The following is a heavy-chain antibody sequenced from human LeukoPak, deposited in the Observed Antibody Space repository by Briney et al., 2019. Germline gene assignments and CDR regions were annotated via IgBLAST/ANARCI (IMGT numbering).Heavy chain of an antibody. CDR1: GFTYSGYG. D-gene: IGHD6-13*01. CDR2: IWYDGSNE. J-gene: IGHJ3*02. CDR3: AREQWAADDALDI. V-gene: IGHV3-33*01. Sequence: SGGSLRLSRAASGFTYSGYGMHWVRQAPGKGLEWVAVIWYDGSNEYYADSVKGRFTISRDNAKNTLYLQMNSLRVEDTAVYYCAREQWAADDALDIWGQGTMVTVSS.